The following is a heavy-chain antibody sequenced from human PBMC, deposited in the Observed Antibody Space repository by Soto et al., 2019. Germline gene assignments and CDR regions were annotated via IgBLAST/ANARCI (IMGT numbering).Heavy chain of an antibody. V-gene: IGHV4-59*11. D-gene: IGHD2-15*01. J-gene: IGHJ4*02. CDR1: GGSISSHY. CDR3: ARGKGYCSGASCYPLEY. Sequence: SETLSLTCTVSGGSISSHYWTWIRQPPGKGLEWIGCVYSSGSINYSPSLKSRVTISVDTSKNEFSLKLNSVTAADTAIYYCARGKGYCSGASCYPLEYWGQGTQVTVSS. CDR2: VYSSGSI.